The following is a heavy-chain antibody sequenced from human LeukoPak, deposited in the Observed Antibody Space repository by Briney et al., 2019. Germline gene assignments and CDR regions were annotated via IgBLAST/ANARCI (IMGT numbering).Heavy chain of an antibody. J-gene: IGHJ4*02. CDR2: ISSSSSYI. CDR1: GFTFSSYS. Sequence: GGSLRLSCAASGFTFSSYSMNWVRQAPGKGLEWVSSISSSSSYIYYADSVKGRFTISRDNAKNSLYLQMNSLRAEDTAVYYCARDGSGSYQFDSWGQGTLVTVSS. D-gene: IGHD1-26*01. CDR3: ARDGSGSYQFDS. V-gene: IGHV3-21*01.